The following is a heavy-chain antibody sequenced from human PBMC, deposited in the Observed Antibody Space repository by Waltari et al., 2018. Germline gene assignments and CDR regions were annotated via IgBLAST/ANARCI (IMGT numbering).Heavy chain of an antibody. CDR1: GGSISRYY. V-gene: IGHV4-59*01. CDR2: IYYSGST. D-gene: IGHD6-13*01. J-gene: IGHJ5*02. Sequence: QVQLQESGPGLVKPSETLSLTCTVPGGSISRYYWPWIRQPPGKGLEWIGYIYYSGSTNYNPSLKSRVTISVDTSKNQFSLKLSSVTAADTAVYYCARDLGSSWYGNNWFDPWGQGTLVTVSS. CDR3: ARDLGSSWYGNNWFDP.